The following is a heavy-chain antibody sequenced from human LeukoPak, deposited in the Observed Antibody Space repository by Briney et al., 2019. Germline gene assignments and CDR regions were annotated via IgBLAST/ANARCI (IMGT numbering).Heavy chain of an antibody. CDR1: GFAFGSFV. CDR2: IRSSGGDT. D-gene: IGHD4-17*01. V-gene: IGHV3-23*01. J-gene: IGHJ4*02. CDR3: ARAGRADGDYHYFDY. Sequence: PGGSLRLSCAASGFAFGSFVMSWVRQAPAKGLEWVSTIRSSGGDTYYADSVRGRLTISRDNSKNTLYLQMNSLRAEDTAVYYCARAGRADGDYHYFDYWGQGTLVTVSS.